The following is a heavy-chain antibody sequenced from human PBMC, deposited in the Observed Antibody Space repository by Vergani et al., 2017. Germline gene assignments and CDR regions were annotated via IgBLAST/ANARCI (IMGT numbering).Heavy chain of an antibody. CDR1: EFSFNFYD. D-gene: IGHD5-18*01. CDR2: IRYDGGDK. CDR3: ARDKGAAAKAQAEYFQN. Sequence: QVQLVESGGGVVQPGESLRLSCGASEFSFNFYDMHWVRHSPDRGLEWVAFIRYDGGDKYYVDSVKGRFTISRDNSKNTLYLQMNSLRPEDTAVYYCARDKGAAAKAQAEYFQNWGQGTLVIVS. J-gene: IGHJ1*01. V-gene: IGHV3-30*02.